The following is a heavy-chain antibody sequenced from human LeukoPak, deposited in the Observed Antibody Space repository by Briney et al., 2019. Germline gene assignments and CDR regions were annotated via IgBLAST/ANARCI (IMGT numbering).Heavy chain of an antibody. D-gene: IGHD1-20*01. CDR2: INPNSGGT. J-gene: IGHJ4*02. CDR3: ARDLSWMVTGTTEGY. CDR1: GYTFTGYY. V-gene: IGHV1-2*02. Sequence: ASVKVSCKASGYTFTGYYMHWVRQAPGQGLEWMGWINPNSGGTNYAQKFQGRVTMTRDTSISTAYMELSRLRSDDTAVYYCARDLSWMVTGTTEGYWGQGTLVTVSS.